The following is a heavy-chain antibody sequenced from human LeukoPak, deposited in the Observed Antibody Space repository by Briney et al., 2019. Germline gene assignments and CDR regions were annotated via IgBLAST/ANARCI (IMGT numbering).Heavy chain of an antibody. J-gene: IGHJ4*02. CDR3: ATDESNSFFF. D-gene: IGHD2/OR15-2a*01. V-gene: IGHV3-15*01. CDR2: ITSKTDGGLT. CDR1: GFSFTDAW. Sequence: PGGSLRLSCAASGFSFTDAWMSWVRQAPGKGLEWVGRITSKTDGGLTDSAAPVKGRFTVSRDDSKNTLFLQMSSLRTEDTAVYYCATDESNSFFFWGQGTLVTVSP.